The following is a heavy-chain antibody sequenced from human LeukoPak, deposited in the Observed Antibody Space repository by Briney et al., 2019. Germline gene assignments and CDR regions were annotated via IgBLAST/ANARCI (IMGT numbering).Heavy chain of an antibody. Sequence: SETLSLTCAVYGGSFSGYYWSWMRQPPGKGLEWIGEINHSGSTNYNPSLKSRVTISVDTSKNQFSLKLSSVTAADTAVYYCARSRDGYNSRYYDYWGQGTLVTVSS. CDR3: ARSRDGYNSRYYDY. D-gene: IGHD5-24*01. CDR2: INHSGST. CDR1: GGSFSGYY. V-gene: IGHV4-34*01. J-gene: IGHJ4*02.